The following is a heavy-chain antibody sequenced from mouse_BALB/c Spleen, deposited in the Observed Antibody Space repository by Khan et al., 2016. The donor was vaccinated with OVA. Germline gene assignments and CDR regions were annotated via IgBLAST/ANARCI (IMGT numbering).Heavy chain of an antibody. CDR1: GFSLTNYD. CDR3: VSRANYYGSFYWYFDV. CDR2: IWTGGGT. Sequence: QVQLKESGPGLVAPSQSLSITCTVSGFSLTNYDISWIRQPPGKGLEWLGVIWTGGGTNYNSAFMSRLSISKDNSKSQVFLKLNSLQTDDTAIYYCVSRANYYGSFYWYFDVWGAGTTVTVSS. J-gene: IGHJ1*01. D-gene: IGHD1-1*01. V-gene: IGHV2-9-2*01.